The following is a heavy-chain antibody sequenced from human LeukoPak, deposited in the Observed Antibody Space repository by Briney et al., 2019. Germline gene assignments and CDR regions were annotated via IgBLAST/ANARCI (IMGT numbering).Heavy chain of an antibody. D-gene: IGHD3-3*01. Sequence: GALRLSCAASGFTFSSYEMNWVRQAPGKGLEWVSYISSSGSTIYYADSVKGRFTISRDNAKNSLYLQMNSLRAEDTAVYYCAREGGYDFWSGYYKAYYYMDVWGKGTTVTVSS. CDR2: ISSSGSTI. J-gene: IGHJ6*03. CDR1: GFTFSSYE. V-gene: IGHV3-48*03. CDR3: AREGGYDFWSGYYKAYYYMDV.